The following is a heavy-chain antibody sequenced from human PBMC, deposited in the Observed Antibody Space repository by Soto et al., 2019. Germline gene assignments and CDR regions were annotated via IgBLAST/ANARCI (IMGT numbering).Heavy chain of an antibody. Sequence: PGGSLRLSCAASGFTFSSYEMNWVRQAPGKGLEWVSYISSSGSTIYYADSVKGRFTISRDNAKNSLYLQMNSLRAEDTAVYYCARALSSLDSWGHGTLVTVSS. CDR1: GFTFSSYE. CDR2: ISSSGSTI. J-gene: IGHJ5*01. V-gene: IGHV3-48*03. CDR3: ARALSSLDS.